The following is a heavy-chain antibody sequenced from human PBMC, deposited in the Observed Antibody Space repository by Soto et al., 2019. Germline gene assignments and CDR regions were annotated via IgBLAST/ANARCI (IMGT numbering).Heavy chain of an antibody. CDR2: IYPGDSDT. Sequence: PGESLKISCKGSGYSFTSYWIGWVRQMPGEGLEWMGIIYPGDSDTRYSPSFQGQVTISADKSISTAYLQWSSLKASDTATYYCTRRRVLRFLQWRPYGLDVWGQGTTVTVSS. CDR3: TRRRVLRFLQWRPYGLDV. V-gene: IGHV5-51*01. J-gene: IGHJ6*02. D-gene: IGHD3-3*01. CDR1: GYSFTSYW.